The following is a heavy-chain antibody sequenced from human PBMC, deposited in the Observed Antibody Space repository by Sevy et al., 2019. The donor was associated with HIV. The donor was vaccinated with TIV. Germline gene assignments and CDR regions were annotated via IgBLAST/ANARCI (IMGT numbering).Heavy chain of an antibody. CDR1: GFTFSNYA. D-gene: IGHD3-16*02. V-gene: IGHV3-23*01. Sequence: GGSLRLSCAASGFTFSNYAMNWVRQTPGKGLEWVSAISGSGDATYYTDSVKGRFTISRDNSKNSVYLQMNSLRAEDTAVYYCVKEVSQHSYTDYWGQGTLVTVSS. CDR3: VKEVSQHSYTDY. CDR2: ISGSGDAT. J-gene: IGHJ4*02.